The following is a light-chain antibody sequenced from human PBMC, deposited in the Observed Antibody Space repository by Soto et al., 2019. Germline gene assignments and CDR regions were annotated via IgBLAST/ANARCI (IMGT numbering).Light chain of an antibody. CDR2: IAT. CDR1: SSNIGSNT. CDR3: TSWDDSLNGVV. J-gene: IGLJ2*01. Sequence: QSVLTQPPSASGTPGQRVTISCSGSSSNIGSNTVKWYQHLPGTAPKLLIYIATHRPSGVPDRFSGSKSGTSASLAISGLQSEDEADYYCTSWDDSLNGVVFGGGTKLTVL. V-gene: IGLV1-44*01.